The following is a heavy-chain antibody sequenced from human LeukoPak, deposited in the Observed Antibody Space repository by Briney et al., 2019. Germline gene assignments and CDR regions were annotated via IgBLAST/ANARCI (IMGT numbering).Heavy chain of an antibody. J-gene: IGHJ4*02. Sequence: GGSLRLSCAASGFTFSSYAMSWVRQAPGKGLEWVANTREDGSEKYYVDSVKGRFTISRDNAKNSLYLQMNSLRAEDTAVYYCARELAGHYYGSGSSFDYWGQGTLVTVSS. CDR1: GFTFSSYA. CDR2: TREDGSEK. CDR3: ARELAGHYYGSGSSFDY. V-gene: IGHV3-7*01. D-gene: IGHD3-10*01.